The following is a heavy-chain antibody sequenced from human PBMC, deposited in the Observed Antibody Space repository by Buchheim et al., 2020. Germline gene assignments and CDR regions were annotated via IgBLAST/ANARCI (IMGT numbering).Heavy chain of an antibody. CDR1: GGSFSGYY. D-gene: IGHD6-13*01. CDR3: ARGFIAAAGRGIDY. CDR2: INHSGST. J-gene: IGHJ4*02. V-gene: IGHV4-34*01. Sequence: QVQLQQWGAGLLKPSETLSLTCAVYGGSFSGYYWSWIRQPPGKGLEWIGEINHSGSTNYNPSLKIRVTISVDTSKNPFSLKLSSVTAADTAVYYCARGFIAAAGRGIDYWGQGTL.